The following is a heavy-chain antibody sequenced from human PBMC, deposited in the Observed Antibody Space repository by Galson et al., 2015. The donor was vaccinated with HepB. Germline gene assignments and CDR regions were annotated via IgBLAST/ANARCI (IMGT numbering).Heavy chain of an antibody. CDR3: ARQYYDISGESSDGFDI. CDR2: ISGRRSDI. J-gene: IGHJ3*02. CDR1: GFRFSDHS. Sequence: SLRLSCAASGFRFSDHSMNWVRQPPGKGLEWASSISGRRSDIYYAESVKGRFTISRDNAKNSLNLQLNSLRDEDSAVYYCARQYYDISGESSDGFDIWGQGTPVTVSS. D-gene: IGHD3-22*01. V-gene: IGHV3-21*01.